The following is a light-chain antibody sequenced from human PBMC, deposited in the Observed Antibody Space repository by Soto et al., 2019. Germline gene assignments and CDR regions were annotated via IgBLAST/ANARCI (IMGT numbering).Light chain of an antibody. V-gene: IGLV2-11*01. J-gene: IGLJ1*01. CDR1: SSVVGGYNY. CDR2: DVS. CDR3: CSYAGSYTYV. Sequence: QSALTQPRSVSGSPGQSVTISCTGTSSVVGGYNYVSWYQQHPGKATKLMIYDVSKRPSGVPDRFSGSKSGNTAYLTISGFQAEDEAGYYCCSYAGSYTYVVGTGTKVTVL.